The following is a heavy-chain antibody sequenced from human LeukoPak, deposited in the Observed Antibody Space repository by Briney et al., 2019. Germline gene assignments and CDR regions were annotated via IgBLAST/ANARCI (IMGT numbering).Heavy chain of an antibody. Sequence: GGSLRLSCAASGFTFSSYAISWVRQAPGKGLEWVSTISDSGGSTYYADSVKGRFTISRANSKNTLYLQMNSLRAEDTAVYYCAKAGRLGFGKFDPWGQGTLVTVSS. D-gene: IGHD3-10*01. CDR2: ISDSGGST. J-gene: IGHJ5*02. V-gene: IGHV3-23*01. CDR3: AKAGRLGFGKFDP. CDR1: GFTFSSYA.